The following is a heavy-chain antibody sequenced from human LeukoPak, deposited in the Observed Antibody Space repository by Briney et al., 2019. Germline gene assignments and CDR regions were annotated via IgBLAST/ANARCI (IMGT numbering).Heavy chain of an antibody. CDR2: IGTAGDT. D-gene: IGHD1-26*01. J-gene: IGHJ4*02. CDR3: ARQNTPHGNFDY. V-gene: IGHV3-13*01. Sequence: GGSLRLSCAASGFTLSSYAMHWVRHPAGKGLEWVSAIGTAGDTFYPGSVKGRFTISRENAKKSLFLQMNSLRAEGTAVYYCARQNTPHGNFDYWGQGTLVTVSS. CDR1: GFTLSSYA.